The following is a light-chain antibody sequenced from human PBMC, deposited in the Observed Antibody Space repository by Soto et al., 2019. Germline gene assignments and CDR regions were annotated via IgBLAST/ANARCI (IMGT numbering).Light chain of an antibody. J-gene: IGKJ4*01. CDR2: DAS. CDR3: EQRSNWPLT. CDR1: QSVSSY. Sequence: EIVLTQSPATLSLSPGERATLSCRAGQSVSSYLAWYQQKPGQAPRLLIYDASNRATGIPARFSGSGSGTDFTLTISSLEPEDFAVYYCEQRSNWPLTFGGGTKVEIQ. V-gene: IGKV3-11*01.